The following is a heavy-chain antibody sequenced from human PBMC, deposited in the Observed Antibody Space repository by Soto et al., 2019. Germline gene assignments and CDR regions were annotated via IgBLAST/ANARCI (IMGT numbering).Heavy chain of an antibody. CDR1: GFTFSSYS. Sequence: GGSLRLSCAASGFTFSSYSMSWVRQAPGKGLEWVSYISSSSSSRYYADSVKGRFTISRDNAKNSLYLQMNSLRAEDTAVYFCARLELGEVVVPTDYWGQGSLVTVSS. V-gene: IGHV3-48*01. J-gene: IGHJ4*02. D-gene: IGHD2-15*01. CDR3: ARLELGEVVVPTDY. CDR2: ISSSSSSR.